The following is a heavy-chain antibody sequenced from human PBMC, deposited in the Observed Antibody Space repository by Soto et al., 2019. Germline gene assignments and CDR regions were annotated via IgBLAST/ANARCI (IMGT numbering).Heavy chain of an antibody. CDR2: IFGIVGNL. D-gene: IGHD6-19*01. V-gene: IGHV3-23*01. CDR3: AKADILAVAGRRDAFDV. J-gene: IGHJ3*01. CDR1: GFTFSTYA. Sequence: EVQLLESGGGLVQPGVSLRLSCAASGFTFSTYAMSWCRQATGKGLEWVSAIFGIVGNLYYADSGKGRFSISSDSSKNTLHLPMHRLRVDDTAVYYCAKADILAVAGRRDAFDVWGKGTKVTVSS.